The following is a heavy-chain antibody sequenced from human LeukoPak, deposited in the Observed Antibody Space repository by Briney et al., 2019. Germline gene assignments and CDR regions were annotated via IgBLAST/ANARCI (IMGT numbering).Heavy chain of an antibody. D-gene: IGHD2-8*01. CDR2: INPNSGGT. V-gene: IGHV1-2*06. CDR3: AREGVYCTNGVCDIPNWFDP. J-gene: IGHJ5*02. CDR1: GYTFTGYY. Sequence: GASVKVSCKASGYTFTGYYMHWVRQAPGQGHEWMGRINPNSGGTNYAQKFQGRVTMTRDTSISTAYMELSRLRSDDTAVYYCAREGVYCTNGVCDIPNWFDPWGQGTLVTVSS.